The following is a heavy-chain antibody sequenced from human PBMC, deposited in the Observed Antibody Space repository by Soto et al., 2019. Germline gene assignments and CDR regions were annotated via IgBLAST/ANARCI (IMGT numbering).Heavy chain of an antibody. CDR3: ASLAYCGGDCYRGYFDY. J-gene: IGHJ4*02. D-gene: IGHD2-21*02. V-gene: IGHV4-61*01. CDR1: GGSVSSGSYY. CDR2: IYYSGST. Sequence: SETLSLTCTVSGGSVSSGSYYWSWIRQPPGKGLEWIGYIYYSGSTNYNPSLKSRVTISVDTSKNQFSLKLSSVTAADTAVYYCASLAYCGGDCYRGYFDYWGQGTLVTAPQ.